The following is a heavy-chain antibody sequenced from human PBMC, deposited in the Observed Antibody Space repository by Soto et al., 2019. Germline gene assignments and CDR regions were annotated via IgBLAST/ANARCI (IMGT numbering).Heavy chain of an antibody. V-gene: IGHV4-34*01. CDR1: DGCSSGCY. Sequence: TCGVEDGCSSGCYWSRIRQHPGKGLEWIGEINHSGSTNYNPSLKSRVTISVDTSKNQFSLKLSSVTAADTAVYYCARDRGAAAGTRYYYGMDVWGQGTTVTVSS. D-gene: IGHD6-13*01. J-gene: IGHJ6*02. CDR3: ARDRGAAAGTRYYYGMDV. CDR2: INHSGST.